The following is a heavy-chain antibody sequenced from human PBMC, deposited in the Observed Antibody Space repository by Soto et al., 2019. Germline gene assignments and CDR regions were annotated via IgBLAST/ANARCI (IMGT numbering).Heavy chain of an antibody. V-gene: IGHV3-30-3*01. D-gene: IGHD3-22*01. CDR1: GFTFSSYA. CDR2: ISYDGSNK. J-gene: IGHJ4*02. CDR3: AREGGGITMIVVVITTYFDY. Sequence: HPGGSLRLSCAASGFTFSSYAMHWVRQAPGKGLEWVAVISYDGSNKYYADSVKGRFTISRDNSKNTLYLQMNSLRAEDTAVYYCAREGGGITMIVVVITTYFDYWGQGTLVTVSS.